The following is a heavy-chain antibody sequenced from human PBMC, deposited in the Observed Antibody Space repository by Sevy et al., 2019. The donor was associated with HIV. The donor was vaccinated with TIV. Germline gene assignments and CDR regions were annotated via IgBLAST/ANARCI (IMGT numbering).Heavy chain of an antibody. CDR3: ASGGNGDFWSYEYYYYGMDV. Sequence: ASVKVSCKASGDTFTTYDINWVRQAPGQGLEWMGWMSPKTGNTGYAQKFQGRVTMTRDTSISTAYMELSSLRSKDTAVYYCASGGNGDFWSYEYYYYGMDVWGQGTTVTVSS. CDR1: GDTFTTYD. D-gene: IGHD3-3*01. J-gene: IGHJ6*02. V-gene: IGHV1-8*02. CDR2: MSPKTGNT.